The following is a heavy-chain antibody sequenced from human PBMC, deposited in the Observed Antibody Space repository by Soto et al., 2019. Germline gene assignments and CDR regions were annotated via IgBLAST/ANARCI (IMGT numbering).Heavy chain of an antibody. J-gene: IGHJ2*01. V-gene: IGHV3-23*01. CDR1: GFTFSSDA. CDR2: MSGSGGST. CDR3: AKAGGFGGYWYFDL. D-gene: IGHD3-10*01. Sequence: EVQLLESGGGLVQPGGSLRLSCAASGFTFSSDAMSWVRQAPGKGLEWVSAMSGSGGSTYDADSVKGRFTISRDNSKNTLSLQMNSRRAEETAVYYWAKAGGFGGYWYFDLWGRGTLVTVSS.